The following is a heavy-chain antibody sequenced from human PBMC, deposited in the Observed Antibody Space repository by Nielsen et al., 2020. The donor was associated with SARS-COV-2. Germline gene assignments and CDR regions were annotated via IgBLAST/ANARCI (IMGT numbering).Heavy chain of an antibody. J-gene: IGHJ4*02. V-gene: IGHV3-74*01. CDR2: INSDGSST. Sequence: GGSLRLSCAASGFTFSSYWMHWVRQAPGKGLVWVSRINSDGSSTSYADSVKGRFTISRDNAKNTLYLQMNSLRAEDTAVYYCANGVVVITHLGYWGQGTLVTVSS. CDR3: ANGVVVITHLGY. D-gene: IGHD3-22*01. CDR1: GFTFSSYW.